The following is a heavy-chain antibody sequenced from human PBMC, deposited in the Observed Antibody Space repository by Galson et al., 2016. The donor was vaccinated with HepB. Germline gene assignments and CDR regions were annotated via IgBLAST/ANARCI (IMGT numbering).Heavy chain of an antibody. CDR2: IYTTGTT. J-gene: IGHJ3*02. Sequence: TLSLTCTVSGGSINSGSYFWNWIRQPAGKGLEWIGRIYTTGTTNHNPSLKSRVIISVDTSKNQLSLKLSSVTAADTAVYYCARGEMATPDAFDIWGLGTMVSVSS. CDR3: ARGEMATPDAFDI. D-gene: IGHD5-24*01. CDR1: GGSINSGSYF. V-gene: IGHV4-61*02.